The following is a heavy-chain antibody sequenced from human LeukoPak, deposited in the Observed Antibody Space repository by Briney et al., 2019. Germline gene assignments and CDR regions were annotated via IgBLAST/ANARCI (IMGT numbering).Heavy chain of an antibody. V-gene: IGHV4-4*09. CDR3: ARSSGSSGPFDY. CDR2: IYTSGST. D-gene: IGHD6-25*01. J-gene: IGHJ4*02. CDR1: SGSISSYY. Sequence: SETLSLTCTVSSGSISSYYWSWIRQPPGKGLEWIGYIYTSGSTNYNPSLKSRVTISVDTSKNQFSLKLSSVTAADTAVYYCARSSGSSGPFDYWGQGTLVTVSS.